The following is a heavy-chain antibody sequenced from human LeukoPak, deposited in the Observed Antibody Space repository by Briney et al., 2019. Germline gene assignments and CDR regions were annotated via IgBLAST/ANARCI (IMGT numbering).Heavy chain of an antibody. CDR1: GFTFSSYG. Sequence: PGGSLRLSCAASGFTFSSYGMSWVRQAPGKGLEWVSAISGSGGSTYYAASVEGRFSISRDTSKNTVYLQMNSLRAEDTAVYYCARELREHGAFDIWGQGTMVTVS. CDR3: ARELREHGAFDI. V-gene: IGHV3-23*01. J-gene: IGHJ3*02. D-gene: IGHD1-26*01. CDR2: ISGSGGST.